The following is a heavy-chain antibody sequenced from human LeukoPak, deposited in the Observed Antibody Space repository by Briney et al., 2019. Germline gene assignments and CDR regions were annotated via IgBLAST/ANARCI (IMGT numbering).Heavy chain of an antibody. Sequence: GGSLRLSCAASGFTFSSYSMNWVRQAPGKGLEWVSYITSSSTTVYYADSVKGRFTISRDNAKNSLYLQMNSLRGEDTAVYCCARWGLPHYGGYAFDNWGQGTLVTVSS. CDR3: ARWGLPHYGGYAFDN. CDR2: ITSSSTTV. J-gene: IGHJ4*02. CDR1: GFTFSSYS. D-gene: IGHD5-12*01. V-gene: IGHV3-48*04.